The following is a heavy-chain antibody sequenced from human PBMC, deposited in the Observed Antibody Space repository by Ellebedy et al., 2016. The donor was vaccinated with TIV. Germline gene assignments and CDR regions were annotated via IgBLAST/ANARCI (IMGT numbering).Heavy chain of an antibody. V-gene: IGHV3-64D*06. CDR3: VKDSYVTDV. CDR2: IRSGGGTT. J-gene: IGHJ6*02. CDR1: GFTFSDYS. Sequence: GESLKISXSASGFTFSDYSMLWVRQAPGKGLEYVSAIRSGGGTTYYADSVKGRFTISRNNSKNTLYLQMSSLRAEDTAVYYCVKDSYVTDVWGQGTTVTVSS.